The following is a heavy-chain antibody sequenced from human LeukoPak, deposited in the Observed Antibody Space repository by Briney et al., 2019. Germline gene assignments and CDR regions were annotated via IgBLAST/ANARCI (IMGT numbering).Heavy chain of an antibody. CDR1: GGSFSGYD. J-gene: IGHJ4*02. CDR2: IYYSGST. V-gene: IGHV4-30-4*01. D-gene: IGHD5-18*01. Sequence: SETLSLTCAVYGGSFSGYDWSWIRQPPGKGLEWIGYIYYSGSTYYNPSLKSRVTISVDTSKNQFSLKLSSVTAADTAVYYCARVPVGYSYGRYYFDYWGQGTLVTVSS. CDR3: ARVPVGYSYGRYYFDY.